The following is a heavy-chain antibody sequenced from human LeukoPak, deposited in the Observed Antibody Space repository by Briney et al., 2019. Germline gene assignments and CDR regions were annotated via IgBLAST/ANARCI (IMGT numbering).Heavy chain of an antibody. CDR2: IIPIFGTA. D-gene: IGHD6-6*01. Sequence: VKFSCKASGGTFSSYAISWVRQAPGQGLEWMGGIIPIFGTANYAQKFQGRVTITADESTSTAYMELSSLRSEDTAVYYCARPDLYGAWYSSSSQGYYYYGMDVWGQGTTVTVSS. CDR3: ARPDLYGAWYSSSSQGYYYYGMDV. J-gene: IGHJ6*02. CDR1: GGTFSSYA. V-gene: IGHV1-69*13.